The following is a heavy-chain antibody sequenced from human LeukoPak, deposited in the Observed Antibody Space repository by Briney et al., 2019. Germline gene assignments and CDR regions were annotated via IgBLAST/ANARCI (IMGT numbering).Heavy chain of an antibody. CDR2: ISGSGGSA. CDR3: ARDRGYCSGGSCYSDY. CDR1: GFTFSSYA. V-gene: IGHV3-23*01. J-gene: IGHJ4*02. D-gene: IGHD2-15*01. Sequence: GGSLRLSCAASGFTFSSYAMSWVRQAPGKGLEWVSAISGSGGSAYYADSVKGRFTISRDNPKNSLYLQMNSLRAEDTAVYYCARDRGYCSGGSCYSDYWGQGTLVTVSS.